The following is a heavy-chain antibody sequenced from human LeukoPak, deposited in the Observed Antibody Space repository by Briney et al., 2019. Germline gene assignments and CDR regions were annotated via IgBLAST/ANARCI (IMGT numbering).Heavy chain of an antibody. Sequence: PSETLSLTCTVSGGSISSGDYYWGWIRQPPGKGLEWIGSIYYSGSTYYNPSLKSRVTISVDTSKNQFSLKLSSVTAADTAVYYCARDYHAYYYDSSGPGAAFDIWGQGTMVTVSS. J-gene: IGHJ3*02. CDR2: IYYSGST. D-gene: IGHD3-22*01. V-gene: IGHV4-39*07. CDR1: GGSISSGDYY. CDR3: ARDYHAYYYDSSGPGAAFDI.